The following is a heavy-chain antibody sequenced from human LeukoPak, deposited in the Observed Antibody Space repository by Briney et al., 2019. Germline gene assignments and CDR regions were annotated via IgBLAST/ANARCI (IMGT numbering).Heavy chain of an antibody. CDR3: ARGSRITIFGVVTFLGY. J-gene: IGHJ4*02. D-gene: IGHD3-3*01. Sequence: GGSLRLSCAASGFTFSSYSMNWVRQAPGKGLEWVSSISSGSSYIYYADSVKGRFTISRDNAKNSLYLQMNSLRAEDTAVYYCARGSRITIFGVVTFLGYWGQGTLVTVSS. V-gene: IGHV3-21*01. CDR2: ISSGSSYI. CDR1: GFTFSSYS.